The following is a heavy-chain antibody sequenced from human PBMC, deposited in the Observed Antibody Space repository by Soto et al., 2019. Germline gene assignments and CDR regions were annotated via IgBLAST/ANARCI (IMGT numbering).Heavy chain of an antibody. CDR3: AKDREMATITDYYYGMDV. V-gene: IGHV3-30*18. D-gene: IGHD5-12*01. CDR2: ISYDGSNK. CDR1: GFTFSSYG. J-gene: IGHJ6*02. Sequence: GGSLRLSCAASGFTFSSYGMPWVRQAPGKGLEWVAVISYDGSNKYYADSVKGRFTISRDNSKNTLYLQMNSLRAEDTAVYYCAKDREMATITDYYYGMDVWGQGTTVTVSS.